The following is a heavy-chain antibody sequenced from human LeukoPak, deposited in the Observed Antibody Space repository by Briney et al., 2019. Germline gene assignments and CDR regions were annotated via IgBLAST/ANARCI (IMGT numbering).Heavy chain of an antibody. CDR3: ARLDLKQWRGVFDY. D-gene: IGHD6-19*01. Sequence: SETLSLTCSVSGGSISSYYWSWIRQPAGKGREWIGRIYTTGNTDYNPSLKSRVTMSVDTSKNQFSLNLSSVTAADTAVYYCARLDLKQWRGVFDYWGQGTLVTVSS. V-gene: IGHV4-4*07. CDR1: GGSISSYY. J-gene: IGHJ4*02. CDR2: IYTTGNT.